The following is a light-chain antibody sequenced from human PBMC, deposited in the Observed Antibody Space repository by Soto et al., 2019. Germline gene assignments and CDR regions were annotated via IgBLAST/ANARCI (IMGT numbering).Light chain of an antibody. V-gene: IGLV1-47*01. Sequence: QLVLTQPPSVSGTPGQRVTISCSGSNSNIGINNVCWYQQLPGTAPKVLIYRNDQRPAGVPDRFSGSKSGTSASLAISGLRSEDEADYYCAAWDDSLSGRLFGGGTKLTVL. CDR2: RND. J-gene: IGLJ2*01. CDR1: NSNIGINN. CDR3: AAWDDSLSGRL.